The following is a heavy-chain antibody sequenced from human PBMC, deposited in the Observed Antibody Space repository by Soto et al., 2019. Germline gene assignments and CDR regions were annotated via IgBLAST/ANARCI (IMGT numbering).Heavy chain of an antibody. CDR2: ISWNSGSI. V-gene: IGHV3-9*01. CDR3: AKGTSGMATAGFDY. J-gene: IGHJ4*02. CDR1: GFTFDDYA. D-gene: IGHD5-18*01. Sequence: GGSLRLSCAASGFTFDDYAMHWVRQAPGKGLEWVSGISWNSGSIGYADSVKGRFTISRDNAKNSLYLQMNSLRAEDTALYYCAKGTSGMATAGFDYWGQGTLVTVSS.